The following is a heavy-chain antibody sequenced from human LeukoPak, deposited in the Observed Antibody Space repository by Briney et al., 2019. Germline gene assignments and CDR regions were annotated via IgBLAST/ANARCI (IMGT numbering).Heavy chain of an antibody. J-gene: IGHJ6*03. V-gene: IGHV4-34*01. CDR3: ARGWRFIPSYYMDV. CDR2: INHSGST. CDR1: GGSFSGYY. Sequence: PSETLSLTCAVYGGSFSGYYWSWIRQPPGKGLEWIGEINHSGSTNYNPSLKSRVTISVDTSKNQFSLKLSSVTAADTAVYYCARGWRFIPSYYMDVWGKGTTVTVSS. D-gene: IGHD2-21*01.